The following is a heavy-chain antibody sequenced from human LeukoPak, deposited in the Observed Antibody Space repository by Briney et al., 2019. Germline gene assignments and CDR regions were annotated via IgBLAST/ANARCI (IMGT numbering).Heavy chain of an antibody. V-gene: IGHV4-39*01. CDR1: GGSISSSSYY. CDR3: AGKGTIFGVVFDY. D-gene: IGHD3-3*01. Sequence: PSETLSLTCTVSGGSISSSSYYWGWIRQPPGKGLEWIGSIYCSGSTYYNPSLKSRVTISVDTSKNQFSLKLSSVTAADTAVYYCAGKGTIFGVVFDYWGQGTLVTVSS. J-gene: IGHJ4*02. CDR2: IYCSGST.